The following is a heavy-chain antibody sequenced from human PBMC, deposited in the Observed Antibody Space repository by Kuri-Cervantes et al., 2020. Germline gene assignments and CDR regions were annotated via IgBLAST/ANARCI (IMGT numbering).Heavy chain of an antibody. J-gene: IGHJ5*02. Sequence: GESLKISCAASGFTFDDYGMSWVRQAPGKGLEWVSGINWNGGSTGYADSVKGRFTISRDNAKNSLYLQMNSLRAEDTAVYYCVKVRWLELPTNWFDPWGQGTLVTVSS. V-gene: IGHV3-20*04. CDR1: GFTFDDYG. D-gene: IGHD1-7*01. CDR2: INWNGGST. CDR3: VKVRWLELPTNWFDP.